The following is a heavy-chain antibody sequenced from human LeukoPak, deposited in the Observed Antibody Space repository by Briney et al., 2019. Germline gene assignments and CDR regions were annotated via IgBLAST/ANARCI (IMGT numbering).Heavy chain of an antibody. CDR1: GFTFSSYT. V-gene: IGHV3-30*04. CDR2: ISYDGSNK. D-gene: IGHD6-19*01. CDR3: ARVRQWLDRDAFDI. Sequence: PGGSLRLSCAASGFTFSSYTMHWVRQAPGKGLEWVAFISYDGSNKYYADSAKGRFTISRDNSKNTLYLQMNSLRAEDTAVYYCARVRQWLDRDAFDIWGQGTMVTVSS. J-gene: IGHJ3*02.